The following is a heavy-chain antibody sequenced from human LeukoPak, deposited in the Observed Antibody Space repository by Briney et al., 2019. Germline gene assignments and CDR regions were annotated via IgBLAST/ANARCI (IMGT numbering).Heavy chain of an antibody. D-gene: IGHD3-16*01. CDR3: ARALRLDGGWFDP. J-gene: IGHJ5*02. CDR1: GYTFTSYD. Sequence: ASVKVSCKASGYTFTSYDINWVRQATGQGLEWMGWMNPNSGNTGYAQKFQGRVTMTRNTSISTAYMELSSLRSEDTAVYYCARALRLDGGWFDPWGQGTLVTVSP. CDR2: MNPNSGNT. V-gene: IGHV1-8*01.